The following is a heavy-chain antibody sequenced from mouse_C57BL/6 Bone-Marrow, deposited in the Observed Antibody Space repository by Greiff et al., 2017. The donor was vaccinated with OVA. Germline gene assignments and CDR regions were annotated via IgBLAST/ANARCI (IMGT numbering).Heavy chain of an antibody. CDR1: GYTFTNYL. Sequence: QVQLQQSGAELVRPGASVKVSCTASGYTFTNYLIDWVKQRPGQGLEWIGVINPGSGGTNYTEKFKGKATLTADKSSSTAYMQLSSLTSEDSAVYFCARDDYAWFDYWGQGTLVTVSA. CDR3: ARDDYAWFDY. J-gene: IGHJ3*01. D-gene: IGHD2-4*01. V-gene: IGHV1-54*01. CDR2: INPGSGGT.